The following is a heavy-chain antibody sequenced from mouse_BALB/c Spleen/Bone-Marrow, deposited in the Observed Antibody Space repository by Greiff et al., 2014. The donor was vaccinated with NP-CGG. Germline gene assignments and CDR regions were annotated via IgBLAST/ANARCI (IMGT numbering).Heavy chain of an antibody. CDR3: TGGNYPYYFDY. CDR2: IYPSNNYT. V-gene: IGHV1-69*02. CDR1: GYTFTSYW. Sequence: QVQLQHPGAELVRPGASVKLSCKASGYTFTSYWINWVKQRPGQGLEWIGNIYPSNNYTNYNQKFKDKATLTVDKSSSTAYMQLSSPTSEDSAVYYCTGGNYPYYFDYWGQGTTLTVSS. D-gene: IGHD2-1*01. J-gene: IGHJ2*01.